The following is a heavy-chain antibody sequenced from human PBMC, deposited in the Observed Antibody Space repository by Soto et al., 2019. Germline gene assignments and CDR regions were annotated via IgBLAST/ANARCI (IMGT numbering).Heavy chain of an antibody. Sequence: SETLSLTCAFSGGSISSGGYSWSWIRQPPGKGLEWIGYIYHSGSTYYNPSLKSRVTISVDRSKNQFSLKLSSVTAADTAVYYCARTSRFDPWGQGTLVTVSS. CDR3: ARTSRFDP. D-gene: IGHD6-6*01. J-gene: IGHJ5*02. V-gene: IGHV4-30-2*01. CDR1: GGSISSGGYS. CDR2: IYHSGST.